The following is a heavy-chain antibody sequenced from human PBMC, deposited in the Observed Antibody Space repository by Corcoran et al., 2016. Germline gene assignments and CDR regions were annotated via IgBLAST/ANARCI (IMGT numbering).Heavy chain of an antibody. CDR1: GFTFKTHG. CDR3: AKDYSVWGSYRLYYFDY. Sequence: QVQLVESGGGVVQPGRSLRLSCAASGFTFKTHGMHWVRQAPGKGLEWVAVISYDGSDKYYEDSVKGRFTIFRDNSKNTLYLQMDSLRLEDTAVYYCAKDYSVWGSYRLYYFDYWGQGTLVTVSS. J-gene: IGHJ4*02. CDR2: ISYDGSDK. V-gene: IGHV3-30*18. D-gene: IGHD3-16*02.